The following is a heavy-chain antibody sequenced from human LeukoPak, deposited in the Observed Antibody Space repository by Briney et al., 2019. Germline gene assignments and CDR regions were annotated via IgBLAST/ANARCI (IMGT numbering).Heavy chain of an antibody. V-gene: IGHV3-73*01. J-gene: IGHJ4*02. CDR2: IRSKADNYAT. CDR3: TGGTTVTTLDY. D-gene: IGHD4-17*01. Sequence: PGGSLRLSCAASGFTFSDSAMHRVRQASGKGLEWVGRIRSKADNYATEFGASVKGRFTISRDDSKNTAYLQMNSLKTEDTAVYYCTGGTTVTTLDYWGQGTLVTVSS. CDR1: GFTFSDSA.